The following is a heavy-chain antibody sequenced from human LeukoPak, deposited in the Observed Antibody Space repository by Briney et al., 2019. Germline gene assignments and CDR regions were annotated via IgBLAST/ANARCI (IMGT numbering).Heavy chain of an antibody. V-gene: IGHV1-69*01. J-gene: IGHJ4*02. CDR1: GGTFSSYA. CDR3: AISGYENIINFDY. D-gene: IGHD5-12*01. Sequence: ASVKVSCKASGGTFSSYAISWVRQAPGQGLEWMGGIIPIFGTANYAQKFQGRVTITADESTSTAYMELSSLRSEDTAVYYCAISGYENIINFDYWGQGTLVTVSS. CDR2: IIPIFGTA.